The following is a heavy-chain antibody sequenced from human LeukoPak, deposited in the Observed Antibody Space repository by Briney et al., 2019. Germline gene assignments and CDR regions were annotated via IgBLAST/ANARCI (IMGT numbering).Heavy chain of an antibody. CDR2: IYTSGST. CDR3: ATQRVYGDYWGFDY. D-gene: IGHD4-17*01. J-gene: IGHJ4*02. CDR1: GGSISSYY. V-gene: IGHV4-4*07. Sequence: SETLSLTCTVSGGSISSYYWSWIRQPAGKGLEWIGRIYTSGSTNNNPSLKSRVTMSVDTSKNQFSLKLSSVTAADTAVYYCATQRVYGDYWGFDYWGQGTLVTVSS.